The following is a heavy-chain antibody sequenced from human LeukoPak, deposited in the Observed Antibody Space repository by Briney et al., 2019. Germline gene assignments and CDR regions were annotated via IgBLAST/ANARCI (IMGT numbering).Heavy chain of an antibody. J-gene: IGHJ3*02. V-gene: IGHV1-18*01. CDR2: ISAYNGNT. D-gene: IGHD5-12*01. CDR3: ARGNWGLIVATIGAFDI. Sequence: ASVKVSCKASGYTFTSYGISWVRQAPGQGLEWMVWISAYNGNTNYAQKPQSTVTMTTDTSTSTASMELRSMRSDVTAVYYCARGNWGLIVATIGAFDIWGQGKMVTVSS. CDR1: GYTFTSYG.